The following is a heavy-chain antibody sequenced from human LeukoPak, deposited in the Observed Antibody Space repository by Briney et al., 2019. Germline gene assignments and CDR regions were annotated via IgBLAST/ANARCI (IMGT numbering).Heavy chain of an antibody. J-gene: IGHJ4*02. CDR3: ARAPSEWDLLLNHFDS. D-gene: IGHD1-26*01. CDR2: VSSVGNNK. Sequence: PGGSLRLSCATSGFTFNGHPMHWVRQAPGKGLEWVAVVSSVGNNKYYTDSVKGRFTVSRDDSNNMVYLHMTGLRSEDSAVYFCARAPSEWDLLLNHFDSWGQGTLVTVSS. V-gene: IGHV3-30*04. CDR1: GFTFNGHP.